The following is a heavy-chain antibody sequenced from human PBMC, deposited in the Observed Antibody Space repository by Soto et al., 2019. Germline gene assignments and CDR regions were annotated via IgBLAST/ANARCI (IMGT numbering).Heavy chain of an antibody. J-gene: IGHJ4*01. CDR2: INPIFGTA. CDR1: GVSFSSYA. Sequence: SVKVSCKASGVSFSSYAMRWVRQAPGQGLEWMGIINPIFGTANYAQKFQGRVTITADEYTSTAYMELSSLRSEDTAVYYCARHPGDGSNPDFHYWGHGTLVTVSS. CDR3: ARHPGDGSNPDFHY. D-gene: IGHD1-26*01. V-gene: IGHV1-69*13.